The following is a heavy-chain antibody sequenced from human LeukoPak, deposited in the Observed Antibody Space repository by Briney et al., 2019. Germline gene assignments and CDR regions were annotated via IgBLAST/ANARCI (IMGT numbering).Heavy chain of an antibody. CDR3: ARDTLGYYYDSRAFDI. Sequence: ASVKVSCKASGGTFNSYDISWVRQAPGQGLEWMGGIIPIFGTANYAQKFQGRVTITTDESTSTAYMELSSLRSEDTAVYYCARDTLGYYYDSRAFDIWGQGTMVTVSS. V-gene: IGHV1-69*05. D-gene: IGHD3-22*01. J-gene: IGHJ3*02. CDR2: IIPIFGTA. CDR1: GGTFNSYD.